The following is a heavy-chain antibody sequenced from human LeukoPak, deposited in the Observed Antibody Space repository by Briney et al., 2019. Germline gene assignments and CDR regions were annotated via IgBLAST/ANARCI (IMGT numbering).Heavy chain of an antibody. V-gene: IGHV3-11*04. Sequence: GGSLRLSCTASGFTFSNYYMSWIRQAPGKGLEWVSYISSSGSTIYYADSVKGRFTISRDNAKNSLYLQMNSLRADDTAVYYCARVAEAAAFDYWGQGTLVTVSS. D-gene: IGHD6-13*01. J-gene: IGHJ4*02. CDR3: ARVAEAAAFDY. CDR1: GFTFSNYY. CDR2: ISSSGSTI.